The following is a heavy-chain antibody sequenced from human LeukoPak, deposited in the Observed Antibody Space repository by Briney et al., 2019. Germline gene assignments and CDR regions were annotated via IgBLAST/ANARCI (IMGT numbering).Heavy chain of an antibody. CDR3: ARDSRLIRFLEWLPTDRLVGGIDY. V-gene: IGHV3-23*01. Sequence: GGSLRLSCAASGFTFSSHAMSWARQAPGKGLEWVSGISGSGDSTYYADSVKGRFTISRDNSKNTLYLQMNSLRAEDTAVYYCARDSRLIRFLEWLPTDRLVGGIDYWGQGTLVTVSS. J-gene: IGHJ4*02. CDR1: GFTFSSHA. CDR2: ISGSGDST. D-gene: IGHD3-3*01.